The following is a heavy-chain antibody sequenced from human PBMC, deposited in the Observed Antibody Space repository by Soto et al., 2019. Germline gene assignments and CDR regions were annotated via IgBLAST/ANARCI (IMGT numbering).Heavy chain of an antibody. D-gene: IGHD4-4*01. J-gene: IGHJ5*02. CDR2: ISWNGGRI. V-gene: IGHV3-9*01. CDR1: GFTFEDFA. Sequence: GGSLRLSCAASGFTFEDFAMNWVRQAPGKGPEWVSRISWNGGRIDYADSVKGRFTISRDNAKNALYLQMNSLRPEDTALYYCAKIGSNYLYYFDPWGQGTLVTVSS. CDR3: AKIGSNYLYYFDP.